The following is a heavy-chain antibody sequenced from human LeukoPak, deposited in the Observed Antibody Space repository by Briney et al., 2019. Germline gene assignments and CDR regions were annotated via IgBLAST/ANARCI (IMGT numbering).Heavy chain of an antibody. CDR1: GGSISSSSYY. CDR2: IYYSGST. V-gene: IGHV4-39*01. Sequence: SVTLSLTCTVSGGSISSSSYYWGWIRQPPGKGLEWIGSIYYSGSTYYNPSLKSRVTISVDTSKNQFSLKLSSVTAADTAVYYCARRRRPAYCGGDCYLSYYFDYWGQGTLVTVSS. CDR3: ARRRRPAYCGGDCYLSYYFDY. J-gene: IGHJ4*02. D-gene: IGHD2-21*02.